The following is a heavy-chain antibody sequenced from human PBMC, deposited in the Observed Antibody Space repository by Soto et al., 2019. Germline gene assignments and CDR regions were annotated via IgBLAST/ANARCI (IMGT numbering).Heavy chain of an antibody. Sequence: ASVKVSCKASGYTFTSYAMHWVRQAPGQRLEWMGWINAGNGNTKYSQKFQGRVTITADESTSTAYMELSSLRSEDTAVYYCAREMATIYSYWGRGTLVTVSS. J-gene: IGHJ4*02. CDR1: GYTFTSYA. CDR2: INAGNGNT. D-gene: IGHD5-12*01. V-gene: IGHV1-3*01. CDR3: AREMATIYSY.